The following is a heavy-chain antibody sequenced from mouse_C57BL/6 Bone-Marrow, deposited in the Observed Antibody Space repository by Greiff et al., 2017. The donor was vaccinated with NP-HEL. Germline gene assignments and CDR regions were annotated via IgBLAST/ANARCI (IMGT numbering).Heavy chain of an antibody. V-gene: IGHV1-15*01. CDR3: TRSIYAAY. CDR2: IDPETGGT. D-gene: IGHD2-3*01. CDR1: GYTFTDYE. J-gene: IGHJ3*01. Sequence: QVQLQQSGAELVRPGASVTLSCKASGYTFTDYEMHWVKQTPVHGLEWIGAIDPETGGTAYNQKFKGKAILTADKSSSTAYMELRSLTSEDSAVYYCTRSIYAAYWGQGTLVTVSA.